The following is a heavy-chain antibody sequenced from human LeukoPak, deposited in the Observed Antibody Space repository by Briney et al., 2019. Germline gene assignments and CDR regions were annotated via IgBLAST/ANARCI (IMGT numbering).Heavy chain of an antibody. CDR2: INPNSGGT. CDR1: GYTFTGYY. V-gene: IGHV1-2*02. CDR3: ARDGGRVDRYLGRAGTTGY. Sequence: ASVKVSCKASGYTFTGYYMHWVRQAPGQGLEWMGWINPNSGGTNYAQKFQGRVTMTRDTSISTAYMELSRLRSDDTAVYYCARDGGRVDRYLGRAGTTGYWGQGTLVTVSS. D-gene: IGHD1-7*01. J-gene: IGHJ4*02.